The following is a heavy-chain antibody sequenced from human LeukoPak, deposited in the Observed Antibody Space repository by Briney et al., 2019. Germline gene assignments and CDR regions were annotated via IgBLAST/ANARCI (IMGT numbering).Heavy chain of an antibody. D-gene: IGHD3-16*01. CDR1: GFTFSRYA. Sequence: GGSLRLSRAASGFTFSRYALHWVRQAPGKGLEWVAVISYDGRDRHCADSVKGRFTISRDNSKNTLYLQMNSLRPEDAAVYYCAKDRGERATYFFDYGGQGTVVTVSP. CDR3: AKDRGERATYFFDY. V-gene: IGHV3-30*04. CDR2: ISYDGRDR. J-gene: IGHJ4*02.